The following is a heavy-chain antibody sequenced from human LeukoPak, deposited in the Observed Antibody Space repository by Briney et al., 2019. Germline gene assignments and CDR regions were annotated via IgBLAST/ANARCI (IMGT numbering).Heavy chain of an antibody. V-gene: IGHV1-18*01. CDR1: GGTFSSYD. CDR3: ARSLMSGIAAAGTTLDYYYYGMDV. CDR2: ISAYNGNT. D-gene: IGHD6-13*01. J-gene: IGHJ6*02. Sequence: ASVKVSCKASGGTFSSYDISWVRQAPGQGLEWMGWISAYNGNTNYAQKLQGRVTMTTDTSTSTAYMELRSLRSDDTAVYYCARSLMSGIAAAGTTLDYYYYGMDVWGQGTTVTVSS.